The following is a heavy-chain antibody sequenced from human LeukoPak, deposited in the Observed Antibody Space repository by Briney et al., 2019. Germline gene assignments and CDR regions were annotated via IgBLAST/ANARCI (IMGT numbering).Heavy chain of an antibody. CDR2: MSYSGST. CDR1: GGSMSSDYYY. V-gene: IGHV4-39*07. D-gene: IGHD2-15*01. CDR3: ARGQRIAFRYPSTKLGYCSGGSCYRRHNDAFDI. J-gene: IGHJ3*02. Sequence: SETLSLTCNVSGGSMSSDYYYWGWIRQPPGKGLEWIGSMSYSGSTYYNPSLKSRVTISVDTSKNQFSLKLSSVTAADTAVYYCARGQRIAFRYPSTKLGYCSGGSCYRRHNDAFDIWGQGTMVTVSS.